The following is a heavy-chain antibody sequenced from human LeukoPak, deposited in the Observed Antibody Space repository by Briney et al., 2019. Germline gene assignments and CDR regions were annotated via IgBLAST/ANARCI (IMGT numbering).Heavy chain of an antibody. CDR1: GFTFSSYS. CDR2: ISSSSSYI. J-gene: IGHJ4*02. CDR3: ARGCSSTSCYGTARGASGIGY. V-gene: IGHV3-21*01. D-gene: IGHD2-2*01. Sequence: GGSLRLSCAASGFTFSSYSMNWVRQAPGKGLEWVSSISSSSSYIYYADSVKGRFTISRDNAKNSLYLQMNSLRAEDTAVYYCARGCSSTSCYGTARGASGIGYWGQGTLVTVSS.